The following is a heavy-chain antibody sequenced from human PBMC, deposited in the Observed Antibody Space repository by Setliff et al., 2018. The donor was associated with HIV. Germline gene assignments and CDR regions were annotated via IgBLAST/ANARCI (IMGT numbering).Heavy chain of an antibody. CDR2: INHSGST. Sequence: SETLSLTCAVYGGSFSGHYWSWIRQPPGKGLEWIGEINHSGSTNYNPSLKSRVTISVDTSKNQFSLKLSSVTVADTAVYYCARGRRGWLVTSLDYWGRGTLVTVS. J-gene: IGHJ4*02. CDR3: ARGRRGWLVTSLDY. D-gene: IGHD3-22*01. CDR1: GGSFSGHY. V-gene: IGHV4-34*01.